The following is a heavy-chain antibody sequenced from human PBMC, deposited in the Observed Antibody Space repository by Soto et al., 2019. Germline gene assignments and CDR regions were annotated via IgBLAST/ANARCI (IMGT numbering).Heavy chain of an antibody. CDR2: ISGSGSNT. Sequence: PGGSLRLSCAASGFTFSSYAMNWVRQAPGKGLDWVSAISGSGSNTYYADSVKGRFTISRDNSKNTLYLQMNSLRAEDTAVYYCAKDLGSSAWYPFDCWGQGTLVTVSS. CDR1: GFTFSSYA. CDR3: AKDLGSSAWYPFDC. J-gene: IGHJ4*02. D-gene: IGHD6-19*01. V-gene: IGHV3-23*01.